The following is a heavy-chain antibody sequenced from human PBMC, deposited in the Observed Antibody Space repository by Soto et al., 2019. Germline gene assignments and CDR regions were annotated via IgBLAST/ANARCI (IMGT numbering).Heavy chain of an antibody. CDR1: GGTFSSYA. CDR2: IIPIFGTA. D-gene: IGHD1-1*01. Sequence: GASVKVSCKASGGTFSSYAISWVRQALGQGLEWMGGIIPIFGTANYAQKFQGRVTITADESTSTAYMELSSLRSEDTAVYYCARGQPYYYYYGMDVWGQGTKVTVS. J-gene: IGHJ6*02. CDR3: ARGQPYYYYYGMDV. V-gene: IGHV1-69*13.